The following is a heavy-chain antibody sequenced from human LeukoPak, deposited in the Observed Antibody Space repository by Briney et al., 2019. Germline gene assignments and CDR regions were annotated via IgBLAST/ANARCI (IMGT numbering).Heavy chain of an antibody. Sequence: GGSLRLSCAASGFTFSSYAMSWVRQAPGKGLEWVSGISSSGGSTYYADSVKGRFTISRDNSKNTLYLQMNSLRAEDTAVYYCAKAVYCSGGNCRQYKNWFDPWGQGTLVTVSS. CDR1: GFTFSSYA. J-gene: IGHJ5*02. CDR2: ISSSGGST. V-gene: IGHV3-23*01. CDR3: AKAVYCSGGNCRQYKNWFDP. D-gene: IGHD2-15*01.